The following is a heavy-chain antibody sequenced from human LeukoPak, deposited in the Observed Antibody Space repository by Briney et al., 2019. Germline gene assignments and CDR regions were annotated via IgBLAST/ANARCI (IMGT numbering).Heavy chain of an antibody. CDR1: GFTFSSYS. Sequence: GGSLRLSCAASGFTFSSYSMIWVRQAPGKGLEWVSYISSSSSTIYYADSVKGRFTISRDNAKNSLYLQMNSLRAEDTALYYCAKDIGPVTVIAFDIWGQGTMVTVSS. J-gene: IGHJ3*02. CDR2: ISSSSSTI. CDR3: AKDIGPVTVIAFDI. V-gene: IGHV3-48*01. D-gene: IGHD2-21*02.